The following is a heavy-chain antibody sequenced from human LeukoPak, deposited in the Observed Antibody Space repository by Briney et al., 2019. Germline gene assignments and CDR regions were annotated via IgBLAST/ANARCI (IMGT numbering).Heavy chain of an antibody. J-gene: IGHJ1*01. CDR1: GFTFSSYA. CDR3: AKLYYYGSGSRIGWYFRH. CDR2: ISGSGGST. Sequence: PGGPLRLSCAASGFTFSSYAMSWVRQAPGKGLEWVSAISGSGGSTYYADSVKGRFTISRDNSKNTLYLQMNSLRAEDTAVYYCAKLYYYGSGSRIGWYFRHWGQGTLVTVSS. D-gene: IGHD3-10*01. V-gene: IGHV3-23*01.